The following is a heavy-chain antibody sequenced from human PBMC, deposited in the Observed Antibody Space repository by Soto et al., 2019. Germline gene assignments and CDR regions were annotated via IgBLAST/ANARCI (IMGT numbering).Heavy chain of an antibody. D-gene: IGHD6-13*01. CDR2: ISAYNGNA. CDR3: ARRYSSSWYGDDSYYYYYGMDV. J-gene: IGHJ6*02. V-gene: IGHV1-18*01. CDR1: GYTFTSYG. Sequence: ASVKVSSKASGYTFTSYGISGVRQAPGQGLEWMGWISAYNGNANYAQKLQGRVTMTTDTSTSTAYMELRSLRSDDTAVYYCARRYSSSWYGDDSYYYYYGMDVWGQGTTVTVSS.